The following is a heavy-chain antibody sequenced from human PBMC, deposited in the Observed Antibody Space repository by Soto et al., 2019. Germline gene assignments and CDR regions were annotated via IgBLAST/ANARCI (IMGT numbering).Heavy chain of an antibody. Sequence: GGSQRLSCAASGFTFSNAWMSWVRQAPGKGLEWVGRIKSKTDGGTTDYAAPVKGRFTISRDDSKNTLYLQMDSLKTEDTAVYYCTTGWPYYYDSSRVDYWGQGTLVTVSS. CDR3: TTGWPYYYDSSRVDY. CDR1: GFTFSNAW. D-gene: IGHD3-22*01. J-gene: IGHJ4*02. V-gene: IGHV3-15*01. CDR2: IKSKTDGGTT.